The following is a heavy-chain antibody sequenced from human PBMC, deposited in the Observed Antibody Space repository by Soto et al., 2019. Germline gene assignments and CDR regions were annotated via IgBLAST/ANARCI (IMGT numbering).Heavy chain of an antibody. CDR1: GFTFTNYG. J-gene: IGHJ6*03. CDR2: ISGGGRST. Sequence: EVQLLESGGGLVQVGGSLRLSCAASGFTFTNYGMNWVRQAPGKGLEWVSSISGGGRSTYNGDSVRGRFTNSRDTSKNTPYLQMNSLRADVTAVYYCAKEGRAEPFDYYMDVWGRGTRVTVSS. D-gene: IGHD1-1*01. V-gene: IGHV3-23*01. CDR3: AKEGRAEPFDYYMDV.